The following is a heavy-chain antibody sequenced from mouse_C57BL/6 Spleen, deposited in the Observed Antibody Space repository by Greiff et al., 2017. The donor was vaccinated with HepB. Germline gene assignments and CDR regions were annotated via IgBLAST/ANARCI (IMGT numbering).Heavy chain of an antibody. D-gene: IGHD2-2*01. CDR3: ARDPGYVDY. Sequence: EVKLMESGPGLVKPSQSLSLTCSVTGYSITSGYYWNWIRQFPGNKLEWMGYISYDGSNNYNPSLKNRISITRDTSKNQFFLKLNSVTTEDTATYYCARDPGYVDYWGQGTSVTVSS. V-gene: IGHV3-6*01. CDR1: GYSITSGYY. CDR2: ISYDGSN. J-gene: IGHJ4*01.